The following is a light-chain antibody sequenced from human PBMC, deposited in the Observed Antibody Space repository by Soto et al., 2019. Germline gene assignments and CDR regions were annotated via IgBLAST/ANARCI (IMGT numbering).Light chain of an antibody. Sequence: QSVLTQPPSASGSPGQSVTISCTGTSSDVGGYKYVSWYQQHPGKAPKLILYEVSKRPSGVPDRFSGSKSGNTASLTVSGLQAEDEADYYCAAWDDSLNGYVFGTGTKVTVL. CDR2: EVS. V-gene: IGLV2-8*01. CDR3: AAWDDSLNGYV. J-gene: IGLJ1*01. CDR1: SSDVGGYKY.